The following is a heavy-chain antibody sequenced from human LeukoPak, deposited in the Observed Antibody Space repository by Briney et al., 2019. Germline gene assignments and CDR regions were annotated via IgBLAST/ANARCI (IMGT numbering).Heavy chain of an antibody. CDR3: AKGPYSSSWYDY. CDR1: GFTFSSYA. CDR2: ISGSGGST. J-gene: IGHJ4*02. V-gene: IGHV3-23*01. Sequence: GGSLRLSCAASGFTFSSYAMSWVRQAPGKGLEWVSVISGSGGSTYYADSVKGRFTISRDSSKNTLHLQMNSLRAEDTAVYYCAKGPYSSSWYDYWGQGTLVTVSS. D-gene: IGHD6-13*01.